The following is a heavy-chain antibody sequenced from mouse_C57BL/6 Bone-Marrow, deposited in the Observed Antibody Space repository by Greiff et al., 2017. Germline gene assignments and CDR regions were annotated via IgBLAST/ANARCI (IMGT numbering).Heavy chain of an antibody. D-gene: IGHD6-1*01. CDR3: ATNPSVGYLDY. CDR1: GYTFTSYW. CDR2: IHPNSGST. J-gene: IGHJ2*01. V-gene: IGHV1-64*01. Sequence: QVQLQQPGAELVKPGASVKLSCKASGYTFTSYWMHWVKQRPGQGLEWIGMIHPNSGSTNYNEKFKSKATLTVDKSSSTAYMQLSSLTSEDSAVYDCATNPSVGYLDYWGQGTTLTVSS.